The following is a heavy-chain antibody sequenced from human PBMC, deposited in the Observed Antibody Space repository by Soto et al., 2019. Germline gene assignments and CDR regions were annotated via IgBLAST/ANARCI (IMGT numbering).Heavy chain of an antibody. CDR2: FDPEDGET. J-gene: IGHJ5*02. CDR1: GYTLTELS. Sequence: ASVKVACKVSGYTLTELSMHWVLQAPGKGLEWMGGFDPEDGETIYAQKFQGRVTMTEDTSTDTAYMELRSLRSDDTAVYYCARVVWDLTGDDGWFDPWGQGTLVTVSS. D-gene: IGHD1-26*01. CDR3: ARVVWDLTGDDGWFDP. V-gene: IGHV1-24*01.